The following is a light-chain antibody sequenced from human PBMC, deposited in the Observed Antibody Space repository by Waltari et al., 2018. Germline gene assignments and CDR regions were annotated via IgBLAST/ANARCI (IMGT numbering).Light chain of an antibody. Sequence: IQMTQSPSALSASVGDRVTISCRASQNIYSNLAWFQQKPGKAPRLLIYAAFTLQSGIPSRFSGSGSGTDFTLTISSLQPEDSAAYYCQHYYDNPWTFGQGTKVEMK. V-gene: IGKV1-6*01. J-gene: IGKJ1*01. CDR1: QNIYSN. CDR2: AAF. CDR3: QHYYDNPWT.